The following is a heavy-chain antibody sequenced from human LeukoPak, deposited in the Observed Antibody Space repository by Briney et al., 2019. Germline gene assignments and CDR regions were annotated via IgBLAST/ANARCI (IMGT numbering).Heavy chain of an antibody. D-gene: IGHD3-10*01. V-gene: IGHV3-23*01. J-gene: IGHJ5*02. CDR2: ISGSGGST. Sequence: GGSLRLSCAASGFTFSSYAMSWVRQAPGKGLEWVSAISGSGGSTYYADSVKGRFTISRDNSKNTLYLQMNSLRAEDTAVYYCAKGLYGSGSQGSNLFDPWGQGTLVTVSS. CDR1: GFTFSSYA. CDR3: AKGLYGSGSQGSNLFDP.